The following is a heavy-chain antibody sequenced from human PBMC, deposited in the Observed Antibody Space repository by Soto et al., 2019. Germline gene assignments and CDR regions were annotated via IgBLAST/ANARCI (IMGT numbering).Heavy chain of an antibody. Sequence: EVQLVESGGGLVQPGRSLRLSCSASGCTFDDYAMHWVRQAPGKGLEWVSGISGNRGSIGYADSVKGRFTISRDNAKNSLYLQMNSLRAEDTAWYYCAKNTGYSYGYGYFDYWGQGTLVTVSS. CDR2: ISGNRGSI. CDR1: GCTFDDYA. CDR3: AKNTGYSYGYGYFDY. J-gene: IGHJ4*02. D-gene: IGHD5-18*01. V-gene: IGHV3-9*01.